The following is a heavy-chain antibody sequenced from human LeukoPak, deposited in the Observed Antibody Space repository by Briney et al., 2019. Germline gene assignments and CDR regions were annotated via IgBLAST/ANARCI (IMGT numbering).Heavy chain of an antibody. Sequence: PGGSLRLSCAASGFTFSSYAMSWVRQAPGKGLEWVSAISGSGDTTYYADSEKGRFTISRDNSKNTLYLQVNSLRAEDSAVYYCANGGLYYFDYWGQGTLVTVSS. CDR1: GFTFSSYA. D-gene: IGHD3-16*01. CDR2: ISGSGDTT. CDR3: ANGGLYYFDY. V-gene: IGHV3-23*01. J-gene: IGHJ4*02.